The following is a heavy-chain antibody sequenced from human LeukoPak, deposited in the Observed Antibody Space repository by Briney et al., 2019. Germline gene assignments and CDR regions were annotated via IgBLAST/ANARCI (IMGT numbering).Heavy chain of an antibody. CDR3: ATTSGWQSGPFDY. CDR1: GFTFDDYA. D-gene: IGHD6-19*01. V-gene: IGHV3-9*01. CDR2: ISWNSGSI. J-gene: IGHJ4*02. Sequence: SGGSLRLSCAASGFTFDDYAMHWVRQAPGEGLEWVSGISWNSGSIGYADSVKGRFTISRDNAKNSLYLQMNSLRAEDTALYYCATTSGWQSGPFDYWGQGTLVTVSS.